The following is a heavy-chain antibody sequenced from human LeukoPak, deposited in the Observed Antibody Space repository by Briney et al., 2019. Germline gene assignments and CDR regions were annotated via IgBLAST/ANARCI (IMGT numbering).Heavy chain of an antibody. CDR1: GFTFSSYA. CDR2: IKEDGGEI. V-gene: IGHV3-7*03. CDR3: ARSGYSHSWDY. D-gene: IGHD1-26*01. J-gene: IGHJ4*02. Sequence: SGRSLRLSCAASGFTFSSYAMHWVRQAPGKGLEWVANIKEDGGEIHFVDSMKGRFTISRDNAKNSLYLQMNSLRGDDTAVYYCARSGYSHSWDYWGQGTLVIVSS.